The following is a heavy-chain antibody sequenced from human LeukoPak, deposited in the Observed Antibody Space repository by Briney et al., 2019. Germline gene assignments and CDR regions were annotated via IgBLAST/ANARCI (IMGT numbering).Heavy chain of an antibody. D-gene: IGHD2-2*01. J-gene: IGHJ6*03. CDR3: ARGDCSSTVCYSPMDV. Sequence: SETLSLTCAVYGGSFSGYYWSWIRQPPGKGLEWIGEINHSGSTNYNPSLKSRVTISVDTSKNQFSLKVNSVTAADTAVYYCARGDCSSTVCYSPMDVWGKGTTVTVSS. CDR2: INHSGST. CDR1: GGSFSGYY. V-gene: IGHV4-34*01.